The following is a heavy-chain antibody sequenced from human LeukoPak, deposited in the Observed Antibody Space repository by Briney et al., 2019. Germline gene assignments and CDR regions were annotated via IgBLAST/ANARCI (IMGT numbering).Heavy chain of an antibody. CDR2: IYYSGST. CDR1: GGSISSGGYY. CDR3: ARDFRKGNWFDP. Sequence: SQSLSLTCTVSGGSISSGGYYWSWIRQHPGKGLEWIGYIYYSGSTYYNPSLKSRVTISVDTSKNQFSLKRSSVTAADTAVYYCARDFRKGNWFDPWGQGTLVTVSS. V-gene: IGHV4-31*03. J-gene: IGHJ5*02.